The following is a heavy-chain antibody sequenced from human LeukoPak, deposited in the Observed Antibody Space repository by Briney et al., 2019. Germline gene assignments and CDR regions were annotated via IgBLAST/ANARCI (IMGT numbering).Heavy chain of an antibody. CDR3: ARWDSSGWFHY. D-gene: IGHD6-19*01. Sequence: PGRSLRLSCAASGFTFSSYGMHWVRQAPGKGLEWVAVISYDGSNKYYADSVKGRFTISRDNAKNSLFLQMNSLRDEDTAVYYCARWDSSGWFHYWGQGTLVTVSS. V-gene: IGHV3-30*03. CDR1: GFTFSSYG. J-gene: IGHJ4*02. CDR2: ISYDGSNK.